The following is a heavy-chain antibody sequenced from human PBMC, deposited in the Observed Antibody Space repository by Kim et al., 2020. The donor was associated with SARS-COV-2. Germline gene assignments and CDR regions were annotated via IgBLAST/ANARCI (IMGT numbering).Heavy chain of an antibody. V-gene: IGHV4-34*01. Sequence: SETLSLTCAVYGGSFSGYYWTWIRQSPGEGLEWIGEINHSGSTNYNPSLKSRVTISVDTSKNQFSLNVNSVTAADTAIYYCARGFRLYHNLAFWSQGTLV. CDR1: GGSFSGYY. CDR2: INHSGST. CDR3: ARGFRLYHNLAF. J-gene: IGHJ4*02. D-gene: IGHD2-8*01.